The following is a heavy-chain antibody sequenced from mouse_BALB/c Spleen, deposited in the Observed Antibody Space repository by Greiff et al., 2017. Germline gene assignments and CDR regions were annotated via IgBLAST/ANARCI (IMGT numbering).Heavy chain of an antibody. V-gene: IGHV5-15*02. CDR3: ARDQSYAMDY. Sequence: VQLQQSGGGLVQPGGSRKLSCAASGFTFSDYGMAWVRQAPGKGPEWVAFISNLAYSIYYADTVTGRFTISRENAKNTLYLEMSSLRSEDTAMYYCARDQSYAMDYWGQGTSVTVSS. J-gene: IGHJ4*01. CDR1: GFTFSDYG. CDR2: ISNLAYSI.